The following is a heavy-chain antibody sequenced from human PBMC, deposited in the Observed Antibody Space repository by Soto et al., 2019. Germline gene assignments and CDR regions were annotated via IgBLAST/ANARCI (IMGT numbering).Heavy chain of an antibody. Sequence: EPLSLTCTVSGGSISSYYWSWIRQPPGKGLEWIGYIYYSGSTNYNPSLKSRVTISVDTSKNQFSLKLSSVTAADTAVYYCARVRPYSSSWYFYYYMDVWGKGTTVTVSS. CDR1: GGSISSYY. CDR3: ARVRPYSSSWYFYYYMDV. CDR2: IYYSGST. D-gene: IGHD6-13*01. J-gene: IGHJ6*03. V-gene: IGHV4-59*01.